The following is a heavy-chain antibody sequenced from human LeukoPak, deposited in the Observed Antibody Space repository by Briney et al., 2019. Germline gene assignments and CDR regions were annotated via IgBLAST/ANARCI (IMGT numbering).Heavy chain of an antibody. CDR3: ARDLSLVTIFGVVIDKYFDY. CDR2: ISSSGSTI. V-gene: IGHV3-11*04. CDR1: GFTFSGYY. D-gene: IGHD3-3*01. Sequence: GGSLRLSCAASGFTFSGYYMSWIRQAPGKGLEWVSYISSSGSTIYYADSVKGRFTIPRDNAKNSLYLQMNSLRAEDTAVYYCARDLSLVTIFGVVIDKYFDYWGQGTLVTVSS. J-gene: IGHJ4*02.